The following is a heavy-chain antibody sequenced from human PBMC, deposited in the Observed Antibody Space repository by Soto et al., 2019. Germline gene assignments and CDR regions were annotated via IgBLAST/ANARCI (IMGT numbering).Heavy chain of an antibody. CDR3: ARDPIVGAPIDF. J-gene: IGHJ4*01. CDR1: GFTFSRYT. D-gene: IGHD1-26*01. V-gene: IGHV3-21*01. CDR2: ISTSSGYI. Sequence: GGSLRLSCAASGFTFSRYTMNRVRQASGKGLEWFSYISTSSGYIYYADSVKGRFTISRDNAKNSLYLQMNSLRVEDTAVYYCARDPIVGAPIDFWGQGTLVTISS.